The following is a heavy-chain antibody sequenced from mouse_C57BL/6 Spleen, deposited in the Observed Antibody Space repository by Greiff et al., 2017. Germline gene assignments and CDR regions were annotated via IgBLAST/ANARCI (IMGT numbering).Heavy chain of an antibody. CDR2: INPNNGGT. CDR3: AYYSNYGWFAY. CDR1: GYTFTDYY. V-gene: IGHV1-26*01. D-gene: IGHD2-5*01. Sequence: VQLQQSGPELVKPGASVKISCKASGYTFTDYYMNWVKQSHGKSLEWIGDINPNNGGTSYNQKFKGKATLTVDKSSSTAYMELRSLTSEDSAVYYCAYYSNYGWFAYWGQGTLVTVSA. J-gene: IGHJ3*01.